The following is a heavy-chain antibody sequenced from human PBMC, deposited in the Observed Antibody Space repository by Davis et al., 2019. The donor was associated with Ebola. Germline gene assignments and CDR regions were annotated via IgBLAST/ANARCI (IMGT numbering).Heavy chain of an antibody. CDR3: ARDLAVAGDY. CDR1: GGTFSSYS. CDR2: IIPIFGTA. J-gene: IGHJ4*02. Sequence: SVQVSCKASGGTFSSYSISWVRQAPGPELEWMGGIIPIFGTANYAQKFQGRVTITADESTKTDYMKLSSLRSEDTAVYYCARDLAVAGDYWGQGTLVTVSS. V-gene: IGHV1-69*13. D-gene: IGHD6-19*01.